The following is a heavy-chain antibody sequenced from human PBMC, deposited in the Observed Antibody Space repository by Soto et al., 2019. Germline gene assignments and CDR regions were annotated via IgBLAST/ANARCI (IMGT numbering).Heavy chain of an antibody. CDR1: GFIFSDYY. CDR2: ISSSSSYT. Sequence: QVQLVESGGGLVKPGGSLRLSCAASGFIFSDYYMRWIRQAPGKGLEWVSYISSSSSYTNYADSVKGRFTISRDNAKNSLYLQMNRLRAEDTAVYYCARVTFGSFYQDSWGQGTLVTVSS. D-gene: IGHD3-16*01. V-gene: IGHV3-11*06. CDR3: ARVTFGSFYQDS. J-gene: IGHJ4*02.